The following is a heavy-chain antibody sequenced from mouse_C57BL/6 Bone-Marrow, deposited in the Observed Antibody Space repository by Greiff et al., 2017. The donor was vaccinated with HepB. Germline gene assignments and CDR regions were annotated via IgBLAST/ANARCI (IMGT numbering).Heavy chain of an antibody. CDR1: GFTFSSYT. V-gene: IGHV5-9*01. CDR3: ARILSLYLYNCGSSNFFDY. D-gene: IGHD1-1*01. J-gene: IGHJ2*01. Sequence: EVKLVESGGGLVKPGGSLKLSCAASGFTFSSYTMYWVRQTPEKRLEWVATISGGGGNTYYPDSVKGRFTISRDNAKNTLYLQMSSLRSEDTALYYCARILSLYLYNCGSSNFFDYWGKGTTLTVSS. CDR2: ISGGGGNT.